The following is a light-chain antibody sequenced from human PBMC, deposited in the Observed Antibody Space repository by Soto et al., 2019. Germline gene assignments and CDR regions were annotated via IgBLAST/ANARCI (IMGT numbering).Light chain of an antibody. CDR3: EQYAKLRAVG. CDR1: QDISNY. J-gene: IGKJ4*01. Sequence: DIQMTQSPSSLSASVGDRVTITCQASQDISNYLNWYQQKPGKAPKLLIYDASNLETGVPSRFSGSGSGTDFTFTICSPQAEDIVTYYCEQYAKLRAVGFRRRTMVEIK. V-gene: IGKV1-33*01. CDR2: DAS.